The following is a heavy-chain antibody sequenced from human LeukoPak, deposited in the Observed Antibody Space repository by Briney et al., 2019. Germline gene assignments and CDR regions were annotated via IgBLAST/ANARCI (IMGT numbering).Heavy chain of an antibody. CDR1: GYSISSGYY. CDR3: ARDPSGWTRNWFDP. J-gene: IGHJ5*02. CDR2: IYHSGST. V-gene: IGHV4-38-2*02. Sequence: SETLSLTCAVSGYSISSGYYWGWIRQPPGKGLEWIGSIYHSGSTYYNPSLKSRVTISVDTSKNQFSLKLSSVTAADTAVYYCARDPSGWTRNWFDPRGQGTLVTVSS. D-gene: IGHD6-19*01.